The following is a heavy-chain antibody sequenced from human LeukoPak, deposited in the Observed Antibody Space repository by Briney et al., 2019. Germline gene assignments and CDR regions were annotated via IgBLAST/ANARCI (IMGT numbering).Heavy chain of an antibody. D-gene: IGHD3-16*01. V-gene: IGHV1-8*01. CDR1: GYTYTSYD. CDR2: MKPNSGNT. Sequence: ASVKVSCKASGYTYTSYDINWVRQATGQGLEWMGWMKPNSGNTGYAQKFQGRVTMTRNTSISTAYMELSSLRSEDTAVYYCARGLSAGGDIDYWGQGTLVTVSS. J-gene: IGHJ4*02. CDR3: ARGLSAGGDIDY.